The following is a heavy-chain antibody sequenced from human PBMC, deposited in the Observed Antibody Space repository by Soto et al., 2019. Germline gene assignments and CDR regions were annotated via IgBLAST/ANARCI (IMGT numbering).Heavy chain of an antibody. D-gene: IGHD2-15*01. CDR2: VSPYNGNT. V-gene: IGHV1-18*01. J-gene: IGHJ5*02. Sequence: QVPLVQSGAEVKEPGASVKVSCKASGYSFSNYGITWVRQAPGQGLEWMGWVSPYNGNTNYAQKLQGRVTMTTVTSTTTAYMELRSLRSDDTAVYYCAGGGVGYCSGGTCPHNWFDPWGQGSLVSVSS. CDR1: GYSFSNYG. CDR3: AGGGVGYCSGGTCPHNWFDP.